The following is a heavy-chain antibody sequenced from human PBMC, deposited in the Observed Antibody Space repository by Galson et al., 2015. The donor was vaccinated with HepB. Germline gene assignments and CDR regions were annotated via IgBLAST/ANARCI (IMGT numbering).Heavy chain of an antibody. Sequence: SLRLSCAASGFTFSSYWMSWVRQAPGKGLEWVANIKQDGSEKYYVDSVKGRFTISRDNAKNSLYLQMNSLRAEDTAVYYCARSYYYDSSGPEGYWGQGTLVTVSS. V-gene: IGHV3-7*03. CDR1: GFTFSSYW. CDR2: IKQDGSEK. J-gene: IGHJ4*02. CDR3: ARSYYYDSSGPEGY. D-gene: IGHD3-22*01.